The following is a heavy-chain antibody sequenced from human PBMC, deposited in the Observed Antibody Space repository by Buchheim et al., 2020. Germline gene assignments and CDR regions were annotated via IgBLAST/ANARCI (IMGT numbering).Heavy chain of an antibody. CDR3: ARHQRYGSGGYGMDV. J-gene: IGHJ6*02. V-gene: IGHV4-39*01. CDR2: IFYSGTT. Sequence: QLQLQESGPGLVKPSETLSLSCIVSGGSISTSSYYWGWIRQPPGKGLEWIGNIFYSGTTYCSPSLKSRVTISVDTSKNQFSLKVRSVTAADTAVYFCARHQRYGSGGYGMDVWGQGTT. CDR1: GGSISTSSYY. D-gene: IGHD3-10*01.